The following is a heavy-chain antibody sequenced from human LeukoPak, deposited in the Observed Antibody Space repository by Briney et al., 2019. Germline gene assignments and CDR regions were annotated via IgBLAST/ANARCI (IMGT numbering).Heavy chain of an antibody. J-gene: IGHJ4*02. CDR1: GDSISSYY. D-gene: IGHD2/OR15-2a*01. CDR3: AKSYRHSTFDY. V-gene: IGHV4-59*01. CDR2: IYYSGST. Sequence: WETLSLTCTVSGDSISSYYWSWIRQPPGEGLEWIGYIYYSGSTNYNPSLKSRVTLSVDTSKNQFSLKLSSVTAADTALYYCAKSYRHSTFDYWGQGTLVTVSS.